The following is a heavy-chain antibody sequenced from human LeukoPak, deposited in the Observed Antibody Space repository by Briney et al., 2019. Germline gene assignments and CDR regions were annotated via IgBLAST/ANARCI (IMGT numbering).Heavy chain of an antibody. CDR3: AREVPWVWNFDL. CDR1: GGSISSGDYY. J-gene: IGHJ2*01. V-gene: IGHV4-30-4*01. Sequence: SETLSLTCTVSGGSISSGDYYWSWVRQPPGTGPEWIGYIYYSGSTYYSPSLKSRVTISVDTSKNQFSLKLNSVTAADTAVYYCAREVPWVWNFDLWGRGTLVTVSS. D-gene: IGHD1-26*01. CDR2: IYYSGST.